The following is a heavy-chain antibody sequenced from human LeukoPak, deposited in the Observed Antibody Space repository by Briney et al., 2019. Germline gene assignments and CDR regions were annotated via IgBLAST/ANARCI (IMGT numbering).Heavy chain of an antibody. D-gene: IGHD1-7*01. CDR1: GGSISSGDYY. V-gene: IGHV4-30-4*08. J-gene: IGHJ4*02. CDR2: IYYSGST. CDR3: ARARELQYYFDY. Sequence: SQTLSLTCTVSGGSISSGDYYWSWIRQPPGKGLEWIGYIYYSGSTYYNPSLKCRVTISVDTSKNQFSLKLSSVTAADTAVYYCARARELQYYFDYWGQGTLVTVSS.